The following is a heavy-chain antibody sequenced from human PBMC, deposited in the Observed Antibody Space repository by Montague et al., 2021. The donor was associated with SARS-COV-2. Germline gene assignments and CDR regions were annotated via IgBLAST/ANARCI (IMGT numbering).Heavy chain of an antibody. D-gene: IGHD3-10*01. CDR2: TIYTGSAWYN. Sequence: CAISGDSVSTYGVAWDWIRQSSSRGFEWQGMTIYTGSAWYNEYAESVKGRITINPDTPKNQFSLHLTSVTPEDTAVYYCARHSYRTFDFWGQGTLVTVSS. V-gene: IGHV6-1*01. CDR3: ARHSYRTFDF. J-gene: IGHJ4*02. CDR1: GDSVSTYGVA.